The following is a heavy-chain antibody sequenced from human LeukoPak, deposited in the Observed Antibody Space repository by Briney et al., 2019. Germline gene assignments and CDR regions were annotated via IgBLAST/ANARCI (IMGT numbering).Heavy chain of an antibody. CDR3: ARVGDYGSGFDF. D-gene: IGHD3-10*01. CDR1: GFTFSSCE. V-gene: IGHV3-74*01. CDR2: FLSDGSRT. Sequence: PGGSLRLSCAASGFTFSSCEMNWVRQAPGKGLVWVSRFLSDGSRTTYADSVKGRFTISGDNAKNTLYLQMNSLRAEDTAVYYCARVGDYGSGFDFWGQGTLVTVSS. J-gene: IGHJ4*02.